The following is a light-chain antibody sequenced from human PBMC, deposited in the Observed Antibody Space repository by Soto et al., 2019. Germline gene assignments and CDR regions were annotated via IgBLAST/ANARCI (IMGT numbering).Light chain of an antibody. V-gene: IGKV3-15*01. CDR2: AAS. CDR1: ESVTSS. J-gene: IGKJ1*01. Sequence: ELVMTQSPATLSVSPGDRSPLSCRASESVTSSLAWYQQKPGQPPRLLIYAASTRATDVPARFSGGGSETEFTLTISRLEPEDFAVYYCQQYGSSPWTVGQGNKVDIK. CDR3: QQYGSSPWT.